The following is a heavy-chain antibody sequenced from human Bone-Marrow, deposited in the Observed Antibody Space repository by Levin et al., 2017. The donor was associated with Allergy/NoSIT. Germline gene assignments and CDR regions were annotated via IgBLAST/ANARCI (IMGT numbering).Heavy chain of an antibody. CDR1: GFTFHDYA. V-gene: IGHV3-9*01. J-gene: IGHJ4*02. CDR2: ISWNSGSI. Sequence: SLKISCVVSGFTFHDYAMHWVRQAPGKGLEWVSGISWNSGSIGYADSVKGRFTISRDNAKKSLYLDMDSLKTEDTAVYYCMGRKWLAPTVDYWGQGTLVAVSS. D-gene: IGHD3-22*01. CDR3: MGRKWLAPTVDY.